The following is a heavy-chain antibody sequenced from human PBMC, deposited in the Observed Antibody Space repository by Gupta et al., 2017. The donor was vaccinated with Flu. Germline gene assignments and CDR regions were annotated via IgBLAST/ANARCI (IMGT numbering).Heavy chain of an antibody. Sequence: EGQLVESGGGLVKPGGSLRLSCAASGFTFSHVWMAWVRQAPGKGLEWVGRIRSFFDGGTKNYASPVKGRFIISKDESKAYLQLSSLKTEDTGVYYCATDNTGYDSAPLFDIWGQGTLVTVSS. CDR3: ATDNTGYDSAPLFDI. V-gene: IGHV3-15*01. CDR2: IRSFFDGGTK. CDR1: GFTFSHVW. D-gene: IGHD5-12*01. J-gene: IGHJ4*02.